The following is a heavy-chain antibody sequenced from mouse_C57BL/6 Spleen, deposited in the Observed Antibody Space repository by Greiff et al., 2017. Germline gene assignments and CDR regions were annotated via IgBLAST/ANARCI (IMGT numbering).Heavy chain of an antibody. D-gene: IGHD1-1*01. V-gene: IGHV1-80*01. Sequence: QVQLQQSGAELVNPGASVKISCKASGYAFSSYWMNWVKQRPGKGLEWIGQIYPGDGDTNYNGKFKGKATLTADKSSSTAYMQLSSLTSEDSAVYFCARGNYYGSSPDYWGQGTTLTVSS. CDR2: IYPGDGDT. J-gene: IGHJ2*01. CDR1: GYAFSSYW. CDR3: ARGNYYGSSPDY.